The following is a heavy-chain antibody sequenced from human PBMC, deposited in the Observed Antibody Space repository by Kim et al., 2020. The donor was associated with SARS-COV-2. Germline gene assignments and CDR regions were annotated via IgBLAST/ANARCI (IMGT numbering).Heavy chain of an antibody. V-gene: IGHV4-59*13. CDR3: ARDIEGTATGWFDR. D-gene: IGHD6-25*01. CDR2: IYYSGST. J-gene: IGHJ5*02. Sequence: SETLSLTCVVSGAFISDYYWNWIRQPPGKGLEWIGYIYYSGSTNYNPSLKSRVTISVDTSKNQFSLDLRSVTAADTAVYYCARDIEGTATGWFDRWGQGTLVTVSS. CDR1: GAFISDYY.